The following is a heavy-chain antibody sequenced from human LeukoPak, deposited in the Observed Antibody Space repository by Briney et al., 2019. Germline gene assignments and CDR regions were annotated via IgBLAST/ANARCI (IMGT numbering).Heavy chain of an antibody. J-gene: IGHJ3*02. V-gene: IGHV1-46*01. CDR2: INPSGGST. CDR1: GYTFTSYY. Sequence: ASVKVSCKASGYTFTSYYMHWVRQAPGQGLEWMGIINPSGGSTSYAQKFQGRVTMTRDTSTSTVYMELSSLRSEDTAVYYCARGEGEYSSSYDAFDIWGQGTMVTVSS. D-gene: IGHD6-6*01. CDR3: ARGEGEYSSSYDAFDI.